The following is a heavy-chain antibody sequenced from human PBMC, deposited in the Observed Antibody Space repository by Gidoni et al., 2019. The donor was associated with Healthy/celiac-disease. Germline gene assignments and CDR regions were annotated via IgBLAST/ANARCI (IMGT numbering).Heavy chain of an antibody. CDR1: GCSISSSSYY. J-gene: IGHJ4*02. CDR3: ARLIAVAGTGDY. CDR2: IYYSGST. V-gene: IGHV4-39*01. Sequence: QLQLQESGPGLVKHSETLSLTCPVSGCSISSSSYYWGFLRQPPGKGLEWIGSIYYSGSTYYNPSLKSRVTISVDTSKNQFSLKLSSVTAADTAVYYCARLIAVAGTGDYWGQGTLVTVSS. D-gene: IGHD6-19*01.